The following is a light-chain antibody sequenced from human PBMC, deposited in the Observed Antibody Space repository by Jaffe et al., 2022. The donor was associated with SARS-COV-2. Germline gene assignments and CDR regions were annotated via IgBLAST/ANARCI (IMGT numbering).Light chain of an antibody. J-gene: IGKJ1*01. V-gene: IGKV3-20*01. CDR1: QNVDYNY. CDR2: GAS. CDR3: QQYGPLPWT. Sequence: EIVLTQSPGTLSLSAGDTATLSCRASQNVDYNYIAWYQQKPGQAPRLLISGASSGAAGIPDRFSGSGSGTDFTLTISRLEPEDFAVYYCQQYGPLPWTFGPGTKVEIK.